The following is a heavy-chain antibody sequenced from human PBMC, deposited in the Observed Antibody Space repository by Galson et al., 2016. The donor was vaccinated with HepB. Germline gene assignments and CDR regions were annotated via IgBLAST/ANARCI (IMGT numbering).Heavy chain of an antibody. Sequence: SLRLSCAASGFTFSNYAMSWVRQAPAKGPEWVSGISGSGGSTTYAKSVEGRFTMSRENSKNTMYLQMNSLRVEDTAVYYCAKDSVMGVAANRNWFDSWGQGTQVTVSS. CDR1: GFTFSNYA. CDR2: ISGSGGST. CDR3: AKDSVMGVAANRNWFDS. D-gene: IGHD2-15*01. V-gene: IGHV3-23*01. J-gene: IGHJ5*01.